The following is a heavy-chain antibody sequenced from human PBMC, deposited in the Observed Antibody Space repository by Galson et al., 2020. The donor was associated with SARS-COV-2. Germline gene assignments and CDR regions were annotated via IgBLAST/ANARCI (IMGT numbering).Heavy chain of an antibody. V-gene: IGHV2-5*02. CDR2: IYWDDDK. D-gene: IGHD6-13*01. J-gene: IGHJ4*02. CDR1: GFSLSTSGVG. Sequence: KMSGPTLVKPTQTLTLTCTFSGFSLSTSGVGVGWIRQPPGKALEWLALIYWDDDKRYSPSLKSRLTITKDTSKNQVVLTMTNMDPVDTATYYCAHVDPGIAAAGSNDYFDYWGQGTLVTVSS. CDR3: AHVDPGIAAAGSNDYFDY.